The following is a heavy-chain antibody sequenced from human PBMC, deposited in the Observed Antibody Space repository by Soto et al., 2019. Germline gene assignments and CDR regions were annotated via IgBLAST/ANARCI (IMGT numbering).Heavy chain of an antibody. D-gene: IGHD3-10*01. CDR1: GFTFSSYS. J-gene: IGHJ6*02. V-gene: IGHV3-21*01. CDR2: ISSSSSYI. CDR3: AREWFGELLYYGMDV. Sequence: EVRLVESGGGLVKPGGSLRLSCAASGFTFSSYSMNWVRQAPGKGLEWVSSISSSSSYIYYADSVKGRFTISRDNAKNSLYLQMNSLRAEDTAVYYCAREWFGELLYYGMDVWGQGTTVTVSS.